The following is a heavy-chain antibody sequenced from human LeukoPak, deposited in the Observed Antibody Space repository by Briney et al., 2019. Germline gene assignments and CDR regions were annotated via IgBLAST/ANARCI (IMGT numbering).Heavy chain of an antibody. CDR1: GFTFSGSA. CDR2: IRSKANSYAT. D-gene: IGHD2-2*01. Sequence: GGSLRLSCAASGFTFSGSAMHWVRQASGKGLEWVGRIRSKANSYATADAASVKGRFTISRDDSKNTADLQMNSLKTEDTAVYYCTRRYCSSTSCPYCDPWGQGTLVTVSS. CDR3: TRRYCSSTSCPYCDP. V-gene: IGHV3-73*01. J-gene: IGHJ5*02.